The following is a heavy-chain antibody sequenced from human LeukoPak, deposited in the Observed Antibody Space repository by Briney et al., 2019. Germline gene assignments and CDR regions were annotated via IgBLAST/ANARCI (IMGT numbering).Heavy chain of an antibody. CDR3: ARGCNSGGGCYGFDN. CDR2: ISGSGSAI. D-gene: IGHD2-15*01. J-gene: IGHJ4*02. Sequence: GSLRLSCAASGFTFSSYSMNWVRQAPGKGLEWVSYISGSGSAIYADSVKGRFTMSRDNAKNSLYLQMNSLRAEDTAVYYCARGCNSGGGCYGFDNWGQGTLVTVSS. CDR1: GFTFSSYS. V-gene: IGHV3-48*01.